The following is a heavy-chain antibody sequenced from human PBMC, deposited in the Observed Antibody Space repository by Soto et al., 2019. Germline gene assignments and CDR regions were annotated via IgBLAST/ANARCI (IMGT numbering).Heavy chain of an antibody. CDR2: ISYDGSNK. CDR1: GFTFSKDG. J-gene: IGHJ4*02. Sequence: GGSLRLSCAVSGFTFSKDGMHWVRQAPGKGLEWVAAISYDGSNKHYADSVKGRFTISRDNSKNTLYLQMNSLREEDTAVYYCAKDNYRTAWYLPVDYWGEGT. D-gene: IGHD2-15*01. V-gene: IGHV3-30*18. CDR3: AKDNYRTAWYLPVDY.